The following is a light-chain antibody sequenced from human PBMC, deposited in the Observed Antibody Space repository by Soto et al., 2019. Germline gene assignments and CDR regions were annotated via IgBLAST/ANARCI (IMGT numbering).Light chain of an antibody. CDR2: GAS. CDR3: QQYDSSPRT. J-gene: IGKJ1*01. CDR1: QSVNSNY. Sequence: EIVLTQSPGTLSLSPGERATLSCRASQSVNSNYLAWYQQKPGQSPRVLMYGASSSATGIPDRFSGSGSGTDFTLTISRLEPEDFAVYYCQQYDSSPRTFGQGTKVEIK. V-gene: IGKV3-20*01.